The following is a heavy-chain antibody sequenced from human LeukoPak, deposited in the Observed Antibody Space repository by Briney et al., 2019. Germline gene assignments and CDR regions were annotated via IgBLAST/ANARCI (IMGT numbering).Heavy chain of an antibody. J-gene: IGHJ4*02. CDR2: INPSGGST. Sequence: ASVKVSCKASGYTFTSYYIHWVRQAPGQGLEWMGIINPSGGSTTYAQKFQGRVTMTRDMSTRTLYMELNSLRAEDTAVYYCARVRSSGWYNYFDYWGQGTLVTVSS. D-gene: IGHD6-19*01. V-gene: IGHV1-46*01. CDR3: ARVRSSGWYNYFDY. CDR1: GYTFTSYY.